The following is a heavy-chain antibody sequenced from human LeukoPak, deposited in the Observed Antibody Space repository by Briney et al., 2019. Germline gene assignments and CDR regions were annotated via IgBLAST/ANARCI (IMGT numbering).Heavy chain of an antibody. Sequence: PSQTLSLTCTVSGGSISSGDYYWSWIRQPPGKGLEWIGYIYYSGSTYYNPSLKSRVTISADTSKNQFSLKLSSVTAADTAVYYCARSAYCGGDCYRYYYYYGMDVWGQGTTVTVSS. CDR3: ARSAYCGGDCYRYYYYYGMDV. CDR1: GGSISSGDYY. J-gene: IGHJ6*02. V-gene: IGHV4-30-4*01. D-gene: IGHD2-21*02. CDR2: IYYSGST.